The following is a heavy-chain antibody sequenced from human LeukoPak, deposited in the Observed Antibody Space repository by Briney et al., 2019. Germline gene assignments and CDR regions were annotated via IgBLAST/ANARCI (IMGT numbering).Heavy chain of an antibody. Sequence: PGRSLRHSCAASGFPFSSYGMHWVRQAPGKGLEWVAVISYDGSNKYYADSVKGRFTISRDNSKNTLYLQMNSLRAEDTAVYYCAKPYYYGSGSYYFDYWGQGTLVTVSS. D-gene: IGHD3-10*01. CDR3: AKPYYYGSGSYYFDY. CDR2: ISYDGSNK. CDR1: GFPFSSYG. J-gene: IGHJ4*02. V-gene: IGHV3-30*18.